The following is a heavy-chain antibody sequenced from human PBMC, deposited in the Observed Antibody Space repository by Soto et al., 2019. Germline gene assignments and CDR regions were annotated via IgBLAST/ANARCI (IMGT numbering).Heavy chain of an antibody. V-gene: IGHV4-59*01. J-gene: IGHJ6*02. D-gene: IGHD2-2*01. CDR3: ARDTLIVVVPAAMWGYYGMDV. CDR1: GGSISSYY. CDR2: IYYSGST. Sequence: SETLSLTCPVSGGSISSYYWSWIRQPPGKGLEWIGYIYYSGSTNYNPSLKSRVTISVDTSKNQFSLKLSSVTAADTAVYYCARDTLIVVVPAAMWGYYGMDVWGQGTTVTVS.